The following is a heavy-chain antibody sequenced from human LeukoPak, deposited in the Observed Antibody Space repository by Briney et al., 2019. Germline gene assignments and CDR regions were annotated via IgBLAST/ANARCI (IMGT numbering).Heavy chain of an antibody. Sequence: SETLSLTCTVSGGSISSYYWSWIRQPPGKGLEWLGYIYYSGSTNYNPSLKSRVTISVDTSKNQFSLKLSSVTAADTAVYYCARDQYCSSTSCYYYYMDVWGKGTTVTVSS. V-gene: IGHV4-59*01. CDR1: GGSISSYY. CDR2: IYYSGST. CDR3: ARDQYCSSTSCYYYYMDV. D-gene: IGHD2-2*01. J-gene: IGHJ6*03.